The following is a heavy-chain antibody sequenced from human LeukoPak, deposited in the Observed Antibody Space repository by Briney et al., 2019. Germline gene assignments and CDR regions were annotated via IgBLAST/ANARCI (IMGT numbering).Heavy chain of an antibody. Sequence: GGSLRLSCAASGFTFSSYGMHWVRQAPGKGLEWVAFIRCDGSNKYYADSVKGRFTISRDNSKNTLYLQMNSLRAEDTAVYYCANDRGYSYGYDYWGQGTLVTVSS. J-gene: IGHJ4*02. CDR2: IRCDGSNK. CDR1: GFTFSSYG. D-gene: IGHD5-18*01. CDR3: ANDRGYSYGYDY. V-gene: IGHV3-30*02.